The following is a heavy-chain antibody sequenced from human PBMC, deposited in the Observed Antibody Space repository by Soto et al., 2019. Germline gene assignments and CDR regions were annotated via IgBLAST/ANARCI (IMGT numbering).Heavy chain of an antibody. CDR2: ISSSSSTI. V-gene: IGHV3-48*01. Sequence: EVQLVESGGGLVQPGGSLRLSCAASGFTFSSYSMNWVRLAPGKGLEWVSYISSSSSTIYYADSVKGRFTISRDNAKNSLYLQMNSLRAEDTAVYYCARDGGYSYGPFDYWGQGTLVTVSS. J-gene: IGHJ4*02. CDR3: ARDGGYSYGPFDY. D-gene: IGHD5-18*01. CDR1: GFTFSSYS.